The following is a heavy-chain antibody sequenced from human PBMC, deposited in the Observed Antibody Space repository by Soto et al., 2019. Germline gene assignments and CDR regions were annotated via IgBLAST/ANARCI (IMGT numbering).Heavy chain of an antibody. CDR3: ARQGFGQLHGLVDV. D-gene: IGHD3-10*01. CDR2: IHHRGST. CDR1: GGSITSHY. Sequence: SETLSLTCSVSGGSITSHYCSWFRQPPGKGLEWIGYIHHRGSTSYNPSLKSRVTMSVDTSKNQFSLKVSSVTAADTALYYCARQGFGQLHGLVDVWGPGTPVTVSS. J-gene: IGHJ6*02. V-gene: IGHV4-59*08.